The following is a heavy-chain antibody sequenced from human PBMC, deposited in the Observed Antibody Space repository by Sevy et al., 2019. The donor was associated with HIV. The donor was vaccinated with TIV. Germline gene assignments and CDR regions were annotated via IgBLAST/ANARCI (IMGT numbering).Heavy chain of an antibody. CDR2: ISYDGSNK. D-gene: IGHD6-19*01. V-gene: IGHV3-30*19. J-gene: IGHJ4*02. Sequence: GGSLRLSCAASGFTFSSYGMHWVRQAPGKGLEWVAVISYDGSNKYYADSVKGRFTISRDNSKNTLYLQMNSLRAEDTAVYYCARDRRQWLVRGGKSLDYWGQGTLVTVSS. CDR3: ARDRRQWLVRGGKSLDY. CDR1: GFTFSSYG.